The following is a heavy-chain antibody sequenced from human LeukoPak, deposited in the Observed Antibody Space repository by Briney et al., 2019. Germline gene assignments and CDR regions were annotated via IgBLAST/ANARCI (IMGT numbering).Heavy chain of an antibody. CDR1: GYTFSSNW. CDR2: IYPGDSDT. D-gene: IGHD1-26*01. Sequence: GESLKISCKGSGYTFSSNWIGWVRQMPGKGLEWMGIIYPGDSDTRYSPSFQGQVTISADKSSSTAYLQWSSLKASDTAMYFCARHRVGIYSRNHAFDIWGQGTMVTVSS. CDR3: ARHRVGIYSRNHAFDI. J-gene: IGHJ3*02. V-gene: IGHV5-51*01.